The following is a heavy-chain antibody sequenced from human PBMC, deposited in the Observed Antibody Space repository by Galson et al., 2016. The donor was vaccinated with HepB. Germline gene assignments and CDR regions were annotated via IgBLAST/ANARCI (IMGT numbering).Heavy chain of an antibody. CDR3: AKGRTAAPGYRAFFDS. CDR1: GFTFSDSA. J-gene: IGHJ4*02. D-gene: IGHD2-15*01. V-gene: IGHV3-48*01. CDR2: ITSTSSI. Sequence: SLRLSCAASGFTFSDSAMHWVRQAPGKGLEWVSYITSTSSINYADSVKGRFTISSDNAKNSVNLQMNSLRADDTAVYYCAKGRTAAPGYRAFFDSWGQGTLVTVSS.